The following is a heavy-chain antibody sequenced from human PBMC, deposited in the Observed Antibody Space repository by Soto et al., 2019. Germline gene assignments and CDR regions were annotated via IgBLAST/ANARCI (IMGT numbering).Heavy chain of an antibody. CDR1: SGSILSCY. V-gene: IGHV4-59*01. D-gene: IGHD3-22*01. CDR3: ARVPHGYYFDSSLAYYFDY. CDR2: VYYTGTT. Sequence: PSETLSLTCTVSSGSILSCYWSWIRQSPGKGLEWIGDVYYTGTTNYNPSLKSRVTISVDTSKSQFSLKLRSVTAADTAVYYCARVPHGYYFDSSLAYYFDYWGEGTLVTVSS. J-gene: IGHJ4*02.